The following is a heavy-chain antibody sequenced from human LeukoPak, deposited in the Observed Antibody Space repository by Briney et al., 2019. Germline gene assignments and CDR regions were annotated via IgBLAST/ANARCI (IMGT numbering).Heavy chain of an antibody. CDR1: GFTFSSYA. CDR2: ISGSGGST. CDR3: AKEGSDYYDSSGYYDFDY. D-gene: IGHD3-22*01. Sequence: PGGSLRLSCAASGFTFSSYAMSWVRQAPGKGLEWVSAISGSGGSTYYADFVKGRFTISRDNSKNTLYLQMNSLRAEDTAVYYCAKEGSDYYDSSGYYDFDYWGQGTLVTVSS. J-gene: IGHJ4*02. V-gene: IGHV3-23*01.